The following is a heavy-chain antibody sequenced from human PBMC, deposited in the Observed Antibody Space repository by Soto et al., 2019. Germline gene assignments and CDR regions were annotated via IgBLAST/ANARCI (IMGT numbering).Heavy chain of an antibody. Sequence: GGSLRLSCEASGSTFSGLDMHWVRQPPGKGLEWVSSIGTAGDTYYAVSVKGRFTISRDNAKNSLSLQMNSLRAGDMAVYFCAKSQEVGAHFFDSWGQGIVVTVSS. D-gene: IGHD2-15*01. CDR1: GSTFSGLD. V-gene: IGHV3-13*01. J-gene: IGHJ4*02. CDR2: IGTAGDT. CDR3: AKSQEVGAHFFDS.